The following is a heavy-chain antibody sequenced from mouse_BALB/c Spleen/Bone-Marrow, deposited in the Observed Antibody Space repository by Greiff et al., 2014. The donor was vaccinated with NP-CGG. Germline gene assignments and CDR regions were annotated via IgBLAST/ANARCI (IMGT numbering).Heavy chain of an antibody. D-gene: IGHD2-10*02. CDR3: ARQLYGNYAY. J-gene: IGHJ3*01. CDR1: GYSFTGYY. V-gene: IGHV1S30*01. CDR2: INPYNGGT. Sequence: EVQLQQSGPELVKPGPSVKISCKASGYSFTGYYMHWVKRSHGKSLEWIGEINPYNGGTSYNQKFKGKATLTVDTSSSTAFMELHSLTSEDSLVYYCARQLYGNYAYWGQGTLVTASA.